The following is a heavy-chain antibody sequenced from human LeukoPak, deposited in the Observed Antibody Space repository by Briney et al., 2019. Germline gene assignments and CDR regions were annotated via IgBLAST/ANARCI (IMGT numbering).Heavy chain of an antibody. V-gene: IGHV3-23*01. Sequence: GGSLRLSCAASGFTFSNYAMSWVRQAPGMGLEWVSVLTGSGTTTFYADSVQGRFTVSRDNSKNTLYLQMNSLRAEGTAVYYCAKLGTGDYPYFFDSWGQGTLVTVSS. CDR1: GFTFSNYA. CDR2: LTGSGTTT. CDR3: AKLGTGDYPYFFDS. J-gene: IGHJ4*02. D-gene: IGHD4-17*01.